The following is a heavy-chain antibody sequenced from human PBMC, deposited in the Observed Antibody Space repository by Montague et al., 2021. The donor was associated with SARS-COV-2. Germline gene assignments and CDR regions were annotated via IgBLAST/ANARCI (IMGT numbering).Heavy chain of an antibody. D-gene: IGHD4-17*01. J-gene: IGHJ4*02. Sequence: SETLSLTCIVSGXSVRSYYWSWIRQPPGKGLEWIGYIYDSGSTNYNPSLRSRITISVDTSKNQFSLKLSSVTAADTAVYYCARESTVTTFGGPYYIDSWGQGTLVTVSA. V-gene: IGHV4-59*02. CDR2: IYDSGST. CDR1: GXSVRSYY. CDR3: ARESTVTTFGGPYYIDS.